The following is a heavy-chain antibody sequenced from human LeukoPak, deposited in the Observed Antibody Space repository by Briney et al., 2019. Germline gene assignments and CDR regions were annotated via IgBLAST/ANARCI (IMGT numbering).Heavy chain of an antibody. D-gene: IGHD1-1*01. V-gene: IGHV3-30*04. Sequence: RGSLRLSCAASGFTFSSYAMHWVRQAPGKGLEWVAVISYDGSNKYYADSVKGRFTISTDNSKNTLYLKMNSLGAEDTAVYYVARDSELERLRVKFGYFDYWGQGTLVTVSS. J-gene: IGHJ4*02. CDR1: GFTFSSYA. CDR2: ISYDGSNK. CDR3: ARDSELERLRVKFGYFDY.